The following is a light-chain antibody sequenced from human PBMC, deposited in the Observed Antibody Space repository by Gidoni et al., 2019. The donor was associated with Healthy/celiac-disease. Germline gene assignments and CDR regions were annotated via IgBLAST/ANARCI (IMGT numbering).Light chain of an antibody. V-gene: IGLV7-46*01. CDR1: TGAVTSGHY. CDR2: DTS. Sequence: QAVVTQEPSLTVSPAGTVTLNCGSSTGAVTSGHYPYWFQQKPGQAPRTLIYDTSNKHSWTPARFSGSLLGGKAALTLSGAQPEDEAEYYCLLSYSGAQWVFGGGTKLTVL. CDR3: LLSYSGAQWV. J-gene: IGLJ3*02.